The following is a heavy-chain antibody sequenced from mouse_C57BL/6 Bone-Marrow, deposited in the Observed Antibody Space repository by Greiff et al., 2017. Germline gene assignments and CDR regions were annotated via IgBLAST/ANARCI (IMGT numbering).Heavy chain of an antibody. D-gene: IGHD3-1*01. V-gene: IGHV1-82*01. CDR3: ARSSYPLAY. CDR1: GYAFSSSW. CDR2: IYPGDGDT. Sequence: VQGVESGPELVKPGASVKISCKASGYAFSSSWMNWVKQRPGKGLEWIGRIYPGDGDTNYNGKFKGKATLTADKSSSTAYMQLSSLTSEDSAVYFCARSSYPLAYWGQGTLVTVSA. J-gene: IGHJ3*01.